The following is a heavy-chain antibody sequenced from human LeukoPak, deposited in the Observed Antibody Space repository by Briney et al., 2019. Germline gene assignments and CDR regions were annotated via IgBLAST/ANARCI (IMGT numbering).Heavy chain of an antibody. CDR3: ARGGTSPRAFDY. CDR2: TSAYNGNT. CDR1: GYTFTGYY. D-gene: IGHD3-16*01. V-gene: IGHV1-18*04. Sequence: VASVKVSCKASGYTFTGYYMHWVRQAPGQGLEWMGWTSAYNGNTNYAQKLQGRVTMTTDTSTSTAYMELRSLRSDDTAVYYCARGGTSPRAFDYWGQGTLVTVSS. J-gene: IGHJ4*02.